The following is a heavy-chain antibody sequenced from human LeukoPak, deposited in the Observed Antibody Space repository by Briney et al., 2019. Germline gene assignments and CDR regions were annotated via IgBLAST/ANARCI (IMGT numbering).Heavy chain of an antibody. Sequence: GGSLRLSCAASGFTFSSYAIHWVRQAPGKGLEWVAVISYDGSNKYYADSVKGRFTISRDNSKNTLSLQMNSLRAEDTAVYYCAKDGDYGQSYYFDYWGQGTLVTVSS. CDR2: ISYDGSNK. J-gene: IGHJ4*02. CDR1: GFTFSSYA. CDR3: AKDGDYGQSYYFDY. V-gene: IGHV3-30*04. D-gene: IGHD4-17*01.